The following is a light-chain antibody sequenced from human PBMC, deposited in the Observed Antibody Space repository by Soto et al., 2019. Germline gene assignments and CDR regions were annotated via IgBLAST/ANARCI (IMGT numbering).Light chain of an antibody. CDR2: DAS. CDR3: QQRSNWPPIT. Sequence: EIVLTQSPATLSLSAGERATLSFMASQSVSSYLAWYQQKPGQAPRLLIYDASNRATGIPARFSGSGSGTDFTLTISSLEPEDFAVYYCQQRSNWPPITFGQGTRLEIK. V-gene: IGKV3-11*01. CDR1: QSVSSY. J-gene: IGKJ5*01.